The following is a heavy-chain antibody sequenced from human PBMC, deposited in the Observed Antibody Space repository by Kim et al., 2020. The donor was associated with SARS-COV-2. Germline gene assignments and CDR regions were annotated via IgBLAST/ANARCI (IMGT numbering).Heavy chain of an antibody. CDR1: GFTFSSYE. V-gene: IGHV3-48*03. Sequence: GGSLRLSCAASGFTFSSYEMNWVRQAPGKGLEWVSYISSSGSTIYYADSVKGRFTISRDNAKNSLYLQMNSLRAEDTAVYYCARVGGSSWYGAKAGGWYFDLWGRGTLVTVSS. D-gene: IGHD6-13*01. J-gene: IGHJ2*01. CDR3: ARVGGSSWYGAKAGGWYFDL. CDR2: ISSSGSTI.